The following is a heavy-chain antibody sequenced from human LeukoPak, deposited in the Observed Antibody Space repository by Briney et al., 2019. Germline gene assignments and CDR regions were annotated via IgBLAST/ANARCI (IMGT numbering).Heavy chain of an antibody. Sequence: GGSLRLSCAASGFTFSSYAMHWVRQAPGKGLEWVAVISYDGSNKYYADSVKGRFTISRDNSKNTLYLQMNSLRAEDTAVYYCAKGSEYLWGSLENYYYYYMDVWGKGTTVTVSS. D-gene: IGHD3-16*01. CDR1: GFTFSSYA. V-gene: IGHV3-30-3*01. CDR3: AKGSEYLWGSLENYYYYYMDV. J-gene: IGHJ6*03. CDR2: ISYDGSNK.